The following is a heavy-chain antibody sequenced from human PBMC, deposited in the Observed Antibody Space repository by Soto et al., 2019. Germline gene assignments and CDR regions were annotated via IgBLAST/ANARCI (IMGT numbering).Heavy chain of an antibody. CDR2: ISSSSSTI. Sequence: GGSLRLSCAASGFTFSSYSMNWVRQAPGKGLEWVSYISSSSSTIYYADSVKGRFTISRDNAKNSLYLQMNSLRDEDTAVYYCARDQAPYYYGSGSYTHFDYWGQGTLVTVSS. J-gene: IGHJ4*02. V-gene: IGHV3-48*02. CDR1: GFTFSSYS. D-gene: IGHD3-10*01. CDR3: ARDQAPYYYGSGSYTHFDY.